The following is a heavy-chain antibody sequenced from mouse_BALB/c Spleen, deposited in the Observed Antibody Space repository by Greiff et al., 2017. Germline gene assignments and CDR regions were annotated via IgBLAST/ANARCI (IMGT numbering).Heavy chain of an antibody. CDR2: ISSGGSYT. V-gene: IGHV5-6*02. Sequence: EVKLVESGGDLVKPGGSLKLSCAASGFTFSSYGMSWVRQTPDKRLEWVATISSGGSYTYYPDSVKGRFTISRDNAKNTLYLQMSSLKSEDTAMYYCARTYGNYYAMDYWGQGTSVTGSS. CDR3: ARTYGNYYAMDY. CDR1: GFTFSSYG. J-gene: IGHJ4*01. D-gene: IGHD2-1*01.